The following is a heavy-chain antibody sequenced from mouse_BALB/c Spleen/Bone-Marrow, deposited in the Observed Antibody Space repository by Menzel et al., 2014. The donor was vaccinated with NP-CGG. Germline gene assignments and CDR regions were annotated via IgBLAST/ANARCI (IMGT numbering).Heavy chain of an antibody. J-gene: IGHJ2*01. CDR2: INSNGGST. CDR1: GFTFXNYG. Sequence: VQLQQSGGGLVQPGGSLKLSCAASGFTFXNYGMSWVRQTPDKRLELVATINSNGGSTYYPDSVKGRFTISRDTAKNTLYLQMSSLKSEETAMYYCVRGNYGNYVDYFDFWGQGTTLTVSS. D-gene: IGHD2-1*01. CDR3: VRGNYGNYVDYFDF. V-gene: IGHV5-6-3*01.